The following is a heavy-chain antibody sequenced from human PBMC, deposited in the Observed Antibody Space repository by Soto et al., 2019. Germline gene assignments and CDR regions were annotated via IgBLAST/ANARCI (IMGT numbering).Heavy chain of an antibody. J-gene: IGHJ5*01. Sequence: EVQLLQSGGGLVQPGGSLRLSCAASGFTFSNYAMSWVRQAPGKGLECVSTINTSGVNRHYADSVKGRFSVSRDNSRNTLSLPMSSRRAEDTAVYYCTKDWQNDSWGQGTLVTVSS. CDR1: GFTFSNYA. V-gene: IGHV3-23*01. CDR2: INTSGVNR. CDR3: TKDWQNDS.